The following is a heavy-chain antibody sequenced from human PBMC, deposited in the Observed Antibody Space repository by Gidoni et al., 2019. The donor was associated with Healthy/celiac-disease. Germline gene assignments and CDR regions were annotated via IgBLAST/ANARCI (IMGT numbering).Heavy chain of an antibody. CDR3: ARDRQPWNFEAYYYGMDV. Sequence: QVQLVASGRAVVQPGRSLRLSCAASGFPFSSYSRHWVRQAPGKGLEWVAVISYDGSNKYYADSVKGRFTISRDNSKNTLYLQMNSLRAEDTAVYYCARDRQPWNFEAYYYGMDVWGQGTTVTVSS. J-gene: IGHJ6*02. D-gene: IGHD1-7*01. CDR1: GFPFSSYS. CDR2: ISYDGSNK. V-gene: IGHV3-30-3*01.